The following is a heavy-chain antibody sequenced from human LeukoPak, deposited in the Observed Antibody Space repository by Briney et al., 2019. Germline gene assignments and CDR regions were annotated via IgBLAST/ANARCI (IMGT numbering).Heavy chain of an antibody. Sequence: SVTVSCKASGGTFSSYAISWVRQAPGQGLEWMGRIIPILGIANYAQKFQGRVTITADKPTSTAYMELSSLRSEDTAVYYCARGWAAAGTGNWFDLWGQGTLVTVSS. J-gene: IGHJ5*02. CDR3: ARGWAAAGTGNWFDL. V-gene: IGHV1-69*04. D-gene: IGHD6-13*01. CDR2: IIPILGIA. CDR1: GGTFSSYA.